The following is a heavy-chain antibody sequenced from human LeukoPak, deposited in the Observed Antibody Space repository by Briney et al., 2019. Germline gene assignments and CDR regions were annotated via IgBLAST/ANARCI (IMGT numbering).Heavy chain of an antibody. J-gene: IGHJ4*02. D-gene: IGHD1-7*01. Sequence: ASVKVSCKASGYTFTNHAMHWVRQAPGQGLEWMGWINAANGNTKYSQKLQGRVTMTTDTSTSTAYMELRSLRSDDTAVYYCARWPLGTTTFDYWGQGSLVIVSS. CDR3: ARWPLGTTTFDY. CDR1: GYTFTNHA. V-gene: IGHV1-3*01. CDR2: INAANGNT.